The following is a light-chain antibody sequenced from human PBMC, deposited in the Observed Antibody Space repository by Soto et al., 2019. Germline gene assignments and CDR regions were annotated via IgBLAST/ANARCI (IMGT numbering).Light chain of an antibody. J-gene: IGKJ2*02. CDR2: DAS. CDR3: QQRSNWCT. Sequence: EIVLTQSPATLSLSPGERATLSCRASQSVSSYLAWYQQKPGPAPRLLIYDASNRATGIPARFSGSGSGTDFTLTISSLEPEDFAVYYCQQRSNWCTFVQGTKLEIK. CDR1: QSVSSY. V-gene: IGKV3-11*01.